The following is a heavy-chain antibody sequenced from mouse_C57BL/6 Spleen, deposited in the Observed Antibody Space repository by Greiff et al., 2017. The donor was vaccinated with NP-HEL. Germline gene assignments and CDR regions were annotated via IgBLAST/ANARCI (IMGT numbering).Heavy chain of an antibody. D-gene: IGHD1-1*01. Sequence: LQQPGASVKISCKASGYTFTDYYMNWVKQSHGKSLEWIGDINPNNGGTSYNQKFKGKATLTVDKSSSTAYMELRSLTSEDSAVYYCARGDYGGYFDVWGTGTTVTVSS. V-gene: IGHV1-26*01. J-gene: IGHJ1*03. CDR3: ARGDYGGYFDV. CDR1: GYTFTDYY. CDR2: INPNNGGT.